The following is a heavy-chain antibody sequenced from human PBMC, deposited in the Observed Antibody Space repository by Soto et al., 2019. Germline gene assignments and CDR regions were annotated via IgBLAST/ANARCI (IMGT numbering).Heavy chain of an antibody. CDR2: IYHSGST. CDR3: ARAKWGGYDFYY. CDR1: GGSISSGGYS. J-gene: IGHJ4*02. Sequence: SETLSLTCAVSGGSISSGGYSWSWIPQPPGKGLEWIGYIYHSGSTYYNPSLKSRVTISVDRSKNQFSRRLSSVTAADTAVYYCARAKWGGYDFYYWGQGTLVTVSS. V-gene: IGHV4-30-2*01. D-gene: IGHD5-12*01.